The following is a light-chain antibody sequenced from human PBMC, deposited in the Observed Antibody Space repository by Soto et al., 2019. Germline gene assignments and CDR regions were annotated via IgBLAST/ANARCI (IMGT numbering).Light chain of an antibody. V-gene: IGLV2-8*01. J-gene: IGLJ1*01. CDR3: SSYAGSSNV. Sequence: QSVLTQPPSASGSPGQSVAISCTGASVDVGGYNYVSWYQQHPGKAPKLMLYEVNKRPSGVPDRFSGSKSGNTASLTVSGLQAEDEADYYCSSYAGSSNVFGTGTKVTVL. CDR2: EVN. CDR1: SVDVGGYNY.